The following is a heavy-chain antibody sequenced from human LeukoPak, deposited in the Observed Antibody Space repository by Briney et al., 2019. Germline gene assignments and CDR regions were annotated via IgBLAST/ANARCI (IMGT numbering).Heavy chain of an antibody. D-gene: IGHD2/OR15-2a*01. V-gene: IGHV3-7*01. J-gene: IGHJ4*02. CDR3: VKLWDY. CDR1: GFTFSSYW. CDR2: IKPDGSEK. Sequence: GGSLRLSCAASGFTFSSYWMNWVRQAPGKGLEWVAYIKPDGSEKYYVDSVKGRFTISRDNAKNSLFLQMNSLRAEDTAVYHCVKLWDYWGQGTLVTVSS.